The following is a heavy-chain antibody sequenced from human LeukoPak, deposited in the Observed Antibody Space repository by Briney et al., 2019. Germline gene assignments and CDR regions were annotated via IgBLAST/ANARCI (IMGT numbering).Heavy chain of an antibody. CDR2: IYYSGST. CDR3: ARTVRGEATMPHFFDY. D-gene: IGHD5-24*01. J-gene: IGHJ4*02. Sequence: SETLSLTCTVSGGSISSYYWSWIRQPPGKGLEWVGYIYYSGSTNYNPSLKSRVTISVDSSKNQFSLKLSSVTAADTAVYYCARTVRGEATMPHFFDYWGQGTLVTVSS. CDR1: GGSISSYY. V-gene: IGHV4-59*01.